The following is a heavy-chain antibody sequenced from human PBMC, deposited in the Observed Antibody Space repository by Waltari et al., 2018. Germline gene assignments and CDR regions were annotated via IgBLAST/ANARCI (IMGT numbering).Heavy chain of an antibody. V-gene: IGHV4-39*07. CDR1: GGSIRSSSYY. Sequence: QLQLQESGPGLVKPSETLSLTCTVSGGSIRSSSYYWGWIRQPPGKGLEWIGSIYYSGSTYYNPSLKSRVTISVDTSKNQFSLKLSSVTAADTAVYYCARSTVRLVYYFDYWGQGTLVTVSS. D-gene: IGHD6-6*01. CDR2: IYYSGST. J-gene: IGHJ4*02. CDR3: ARSTVRLVYYFDY.